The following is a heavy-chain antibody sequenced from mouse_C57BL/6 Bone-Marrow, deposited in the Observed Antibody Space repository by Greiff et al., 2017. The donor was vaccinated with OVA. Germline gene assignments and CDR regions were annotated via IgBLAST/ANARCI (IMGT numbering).Heavy chain of an antibody. V-gene: IGHV1-15*01. D-gene: IGHD1-1*01. CDR1: GYTFTDYE. CDR3: TRGDYGSPGFAY. J-gene: IGHJ3*01. Sequence: QVQLQQSGAELVRPGASVTLSCKASGYTFTDYEMHWVKQTPVHGLEWIGAIDPETGGTAYNQKFKGKAILTADKSSSTAYMELRSLTSEDSAVYYCTRGDYGSPGFAYWGQGTLVTVSA. CDR2: IDPETGGT.